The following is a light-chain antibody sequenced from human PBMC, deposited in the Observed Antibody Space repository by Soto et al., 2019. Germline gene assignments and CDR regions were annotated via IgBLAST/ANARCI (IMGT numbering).Light chain of an antibody. CDR3: QQSGNS. CDR2: ATS. J-gene: IGKJ1*01. V-gene: IGKV3-20*01. Sequence: EIVLTQSPGTLSLSPGERATLSCRASQSVTNNQFAWFRQKPGQAPRLLIYATSSRATGIPDRFSGSGSGTEFTLTISRLETEDFAVYYCQQSGNSFGQGTKVDIK. CDR1: QSVTNNQ.